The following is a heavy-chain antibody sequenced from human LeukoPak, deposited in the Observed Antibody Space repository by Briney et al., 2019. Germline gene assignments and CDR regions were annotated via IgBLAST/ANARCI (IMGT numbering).Heavy chain of an antibody. CDR1: GXSVSSNSSA. D-gene: IGHD3-3*01. V-gene: IGHV6-1*01. CDR3: ARDPVTRGAGWYFDL. Sequence: SQTLSLTCAISGXSVSSNSSAWNWIRQSPSRGPEWLGRTYYRSKWFNDYAVSVRSRITIIPDTSKNQISLQLNSVTPEDTAVCYCARDPVTRGAGWYFDLWGRGTFVTVSS. J-gene: IGHJ2*01. CDR2: TYYRSKWFN.